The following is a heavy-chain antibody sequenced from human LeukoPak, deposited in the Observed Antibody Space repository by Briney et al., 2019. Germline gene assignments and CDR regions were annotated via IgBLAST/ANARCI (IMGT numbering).Heavy chain of an antibody. D-gene: IGHD1-1*01. Sequence: GGSLRLSCTTSGFTFSTYWMSWVRQAPGKGLEWVAHIKEDGSQKNYGDSVKGRLSISRDSAKNSVYLQMNSLTAEDTAVYYCARDKVSGAWTGSLFDYWGQGSLVTVSS. CDR2: IKEDGSQK. CDR1: GFTFSTYW. CDR3: ARDKVSGAWTGSLFDY. V-gene: IGHV3-7*01. J-gene: IGHJ4*02.